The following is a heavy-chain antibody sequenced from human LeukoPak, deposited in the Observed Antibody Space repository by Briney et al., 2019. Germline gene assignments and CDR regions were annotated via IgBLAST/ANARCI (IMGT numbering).Heavy chain of an antibody. D-gene: IGHD4-17*01. CDR2: VSGSASNT. Sequence: GGSLRLSCAASGFTFSNYAMSWVRQAPGKGLEWVSTVSGSASNTYYADSVKGRFTISREDSKTTLYLQMNSLRADDTAVYYCAKGFQTYGELSFDVWGQGTLVAVSS. J-gene: IGHJ4*02. CDR1: GFTFSNYA. V-gene: IGHV3-23*01. CDR3: AKGFQTYGELSFDV.